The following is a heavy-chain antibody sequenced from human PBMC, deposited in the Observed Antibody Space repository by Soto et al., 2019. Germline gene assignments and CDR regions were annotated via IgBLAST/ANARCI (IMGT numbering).Heavy chain of an antibody. CDR1: GYSFAGYW. D-gene: IGHD3-22*01. CDR2: IDPSDSQT. V-gene: IGHV5-10-1*01. CDR3: ARQIYDSDTGPNFQYYFDS. Sequence: PVGSLKISCSGSGYSFAGYWITWVGQKPCKGLEWMGRIDPSDSQTYYSPSFRGHVTISVTKSITTVFLQFSSLRASDTAMYYCARQIYDSDTGPNFQYYFDSWGQGTPVAVPS. J-gene: IGHJ4*02.